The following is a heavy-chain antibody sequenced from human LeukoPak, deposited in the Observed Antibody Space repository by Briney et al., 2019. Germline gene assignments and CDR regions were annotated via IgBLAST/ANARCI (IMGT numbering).Heavy chain of an antibody. CDR3: AKGREVATITDFDY. V-gene: IGHV3-23*01. D-gene: IGHD5-24*01. CDR2: LSGSTGGT. CDR1: RSTFSNYA. J-gene: IGHJ4*02. Sequence: GSLRLSCAASRSTFSNYALSWVRQAPGKGLEWVSSLSGSTGGTYYADSVKGRFTISRDNSENILYLQMNSLGAEDTAVYYCAKGREVATITDFDYWGQGTLVTVSS.